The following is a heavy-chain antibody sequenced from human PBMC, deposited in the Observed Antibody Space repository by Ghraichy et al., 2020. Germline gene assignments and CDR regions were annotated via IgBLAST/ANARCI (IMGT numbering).Heavy chain of an antibody. CDR2: ISGSGGST. D-gene: IGHD6-13*01. V-gene: IGHV3-23*01. J-gene: IGHJ6*02. CDR1: GFTFSSYA. Sequence: GGSLRLSCAASGFTFSSYAMSWVRQAPGKGLEWVSAISGSGGSTYYADSVKGRFTISRDNSKNTLYLQMNSLRAEDTAVYYCAKHINSRNYYYYGMDVWGQGTTVTVSS. CDR3: AKHINSRNYYYYGMDV.